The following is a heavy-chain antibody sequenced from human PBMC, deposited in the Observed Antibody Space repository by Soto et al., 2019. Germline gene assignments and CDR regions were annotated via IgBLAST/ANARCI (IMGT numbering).Heavy chain of an antibody. CDR1: GFTFSSYG. J-gene: IGHJ5*02. D-gene: IGHD3-10*01. CDR2: IWYDGSNK. Sequence: QVQLVESGGGVVQPGRSLRLSCAASGFTFSSYGMHWVRQAPGKGLEWVAGIWYDGSNKYYADSVKGRFTISRDNSKNTLYLQMNSLRAEDTAVYYCARDRGSGSARWFDPWGQGTLVTVSS. CDR3: ARDRGSGSARWFDP. V-gene: IGHV3-33*01.